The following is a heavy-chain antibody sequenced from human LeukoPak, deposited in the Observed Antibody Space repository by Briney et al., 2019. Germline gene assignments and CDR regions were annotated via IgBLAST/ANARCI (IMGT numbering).Heavy chain of an antibody. CDR2: ISSSSSYI. CDR3: ARDQDYYDSSGYYLIFDY. Sequence: PGGSLRLSCAASGFTFSSYSVNWVRQAPGKGLEWVSSISSSSSYIYYADSVKGRFTISRDNAKNSLYLQMNSLRAEDTAVYYCARDQDYYDSSGYYLIFDYWGQGTLVTVSS. CDR1: GFTFSSYS. V-gene: IGHV3-21*01. D-gene: IGHD3-22*01. J-gene: IGHJ4*02.